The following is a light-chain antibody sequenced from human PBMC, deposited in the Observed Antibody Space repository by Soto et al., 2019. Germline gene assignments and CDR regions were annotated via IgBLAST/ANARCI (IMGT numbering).Light chain of an antibody. J-gene: IGLJ2*01. V-gene: IGLV2-14*01. CDR1: SSDVGSYNY. CDR2: DVC. Sequence: QSALTQPASVSGSPGQSITISCTGTSSDVGSYNYVSWYQQHPRKAPKLMIYDVCNRPSGVSNRFSGSKSGNTASLTISGLQAEDEADYYCSSYTSSSTLVVFGGGTKVTV. CDR3: SSYTSSSTLVV.